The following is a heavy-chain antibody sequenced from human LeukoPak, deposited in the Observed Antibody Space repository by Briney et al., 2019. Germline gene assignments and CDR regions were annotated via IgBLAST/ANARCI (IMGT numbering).Heavy chain of an antibody. CDR1: GFTFSSYW. V-gene: IGHV3-7*01. D-gene: IGHD3-10*01. CDR2: IKQDGSEK. Sequence: GGSLRLSCAASGFTFSSYWMSWVRQAPGKGLEWVANIKQDGSEKYYVDSVKGRFTISRDNAKNSLYLQMNSLRAEDTAVYYCAREGEYYYYYYMDVWGKGTTVTASS. CDR3: AREGEYYYYYYMDV. J-gene: IGHJ6*03.